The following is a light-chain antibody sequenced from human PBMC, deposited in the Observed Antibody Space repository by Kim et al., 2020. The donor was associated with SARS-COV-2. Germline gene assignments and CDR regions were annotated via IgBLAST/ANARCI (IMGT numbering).Light chain of an antibody. Sequence: ASVGDRVTIACQASHDISNYLNWYQQKPGKEPKLLVYDASNLETGVPSRFSGSGSGTDLTFTISSLQPEDIATDYWQQYDNIQPYTFGPGTKLEI. J-gene: IGKJ2*01. V-gene: IGKV1-33*01. CDR1: HDISNY. CDR2: DAS. CDR3: QQYDNIQPYT.